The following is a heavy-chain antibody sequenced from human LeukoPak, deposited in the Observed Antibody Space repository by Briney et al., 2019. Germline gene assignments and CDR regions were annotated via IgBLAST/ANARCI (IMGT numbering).Heavy chain of an antibody. CDR2: MSGDGSRI. CDR3: ARAYSAYWYSAY. Sequence: GESLRLSCAASGFTFSNYAMHWVRQAPGKGPEWVAVMSGDGSRIHHADSVKGRFTISRDNSKNTLYLQMNSLRTEDTAVYYCARAYSAYWYSAYWGQGALVTVSS. D-gene: IGHD1-26*01. V-gene: IGHV3-30*04. J-gene: IGHJ4*02. CDR1: GFTFSNYA.